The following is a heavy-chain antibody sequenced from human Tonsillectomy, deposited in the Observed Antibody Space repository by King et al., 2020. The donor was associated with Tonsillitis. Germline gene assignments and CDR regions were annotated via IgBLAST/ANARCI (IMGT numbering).Heavy chain of an antibody. CDR3: ARDPSYYSSSGVDY. D-gene: IGHD6-6*01. CDR2: IWYDGRNK. Sequence: VQLVESGGGVVQPGRSLRLSCAASGFSFSNYGMHWVRQAPGKGLEWVAVIWYDGRNKYYADSVKGRLTISRDNSRNTLYLQMDSLRAEDTAVYYCARDPSYYSSSGVDYWGQGTLVTVSS. V-gene: IGHV3-33*01. J-gene: IGHJ4*02. CDR1: GFSFSNYG.